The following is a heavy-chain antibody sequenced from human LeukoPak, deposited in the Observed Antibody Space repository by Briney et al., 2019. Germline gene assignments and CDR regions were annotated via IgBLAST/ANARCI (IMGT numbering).Heavy chain of an antibody. CDR1: GGSFSGYY. Sequence: SETLSLTCAVYGGSFSGYYWSWLRQPPGKGLEWIGEINHSGSTNYNPSLKSRVTISVDTSKNQFSLKLSSATAADTAVYYCARLIMITFGGPKSFDYWGQGTLVTVSS. D-gene: IGHD3-16*01. CDR3: ARLIMITFGGPKSFDY. V-gene: IGHV4-34*01. J-gene: IGHJ4*02. CDR2: INHSGST.